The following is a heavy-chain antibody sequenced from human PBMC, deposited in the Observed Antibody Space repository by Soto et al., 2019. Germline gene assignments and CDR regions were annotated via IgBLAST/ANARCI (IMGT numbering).Heavy chain of an antibody. D-gene: IGHD3-22*01. CDR1: GGTFSSYA. V-gene: IGHV1-69*13. CDR2: IIPIFGTA. CDR3: ASQLYYYDSSSNWFDP. Sequence: GASVKVSCKASGGTFSSYAISWVRQAPGQGLEWMGGIIPIFGTANYAQKFQGRVTITADESTSTAYMELSSLRSEDTAVYYCASQLYYYDSSSNWFDPWGQGTLVTV. J-gene: IGHJ5*02.